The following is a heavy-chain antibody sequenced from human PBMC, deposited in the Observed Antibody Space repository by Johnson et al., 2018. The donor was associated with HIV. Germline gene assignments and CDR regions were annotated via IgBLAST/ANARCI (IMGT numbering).Heavy chain of an antibody. J-gene: IGHJ3*02. Sequence: VQLVESGGGLVQPGGSLRPSCAASGFIFSSYAMHWVRQAPGNGLQYASALSSNGGSTYYANSVHGRFTISRDNSRNTLYLQMNSLRAEDTAVYYCARGGSIAARREAFDIWGQGTMVTVSS. CDR3: ARGGSIAARREAFDI. D-gene: IGHD6-6*01. V-gene: IGHV3-64*01. CDR2: LSSNGGST. CDR1: GFIFSSYA.